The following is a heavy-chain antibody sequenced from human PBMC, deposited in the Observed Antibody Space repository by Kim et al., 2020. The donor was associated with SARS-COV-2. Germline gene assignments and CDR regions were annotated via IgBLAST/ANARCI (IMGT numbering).Heavy chain of an antibody. D-gene: IGHD3-9*01. CDR2: FDPEDGET. CDR3: ATGILTGYYNRNWFDP. Sequence: ASVKVSCKVSGYTLTELSMHWVRQAPGKGLEWMGGFDPEDGETIYAQKFQGRVTMTEDTSTDTAYMELSSLRSEDTAVYYCATGILTGYYNRNWFDPWGQGTLVTISS. V-gene: IGHV1-24*01. J-gene: IGHJ5*02. CDR1: GYTLTELS.